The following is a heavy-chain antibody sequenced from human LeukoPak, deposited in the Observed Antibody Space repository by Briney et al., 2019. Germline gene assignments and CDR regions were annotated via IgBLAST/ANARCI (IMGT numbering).Heavy chain of an antibody. CDR1: GFTFSSYA. CDR2: TSKDGNNK. D-gene: IGHD3-10*01. V-gene: IGHV3-30*18. J-gene: IGHJ4*02. CDR3: AKDAYYSSGTYADY. Sequence: PGGSLRLSCAASGFTFSSYAMHWVRQAPGKGLEWVAVTSKDGNNKYYADSVKGRFTISRDNSKDTLYLQMNSLRVEDTALYYCAKDAYYSSGTYADYWGQGTLSPSPQ.